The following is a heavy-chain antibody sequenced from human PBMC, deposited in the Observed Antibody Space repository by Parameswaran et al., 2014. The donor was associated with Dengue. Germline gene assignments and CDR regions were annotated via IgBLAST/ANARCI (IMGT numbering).Heavy chain of an antibody. V-gene: IGHV1-69*10. CDR3: ARIRAEYCSGASCYPDY. J-gene: IGHJ4*02. CDR2: IIPILGIA. D-gene: IGHD2-15*01. Sequence: SWVRQAPGQGLEWMGGIIPILGIANYAQKFQGRVTITADKSTSTAYMELSSLRSEDTAVYYCARIRAEYCSGASCYPDYWGQGTLVTVSS.